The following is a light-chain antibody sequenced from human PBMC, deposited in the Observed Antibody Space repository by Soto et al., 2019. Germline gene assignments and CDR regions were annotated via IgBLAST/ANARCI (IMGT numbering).Light chain of an antibody. Sequence: DVVMTQSPDSLAVSLGERATINCKSSQSVLHCSNNENSVAWYQQKAGQRPKLLIYRASIRESGVPDRFSGSGSGTDFPLTSSSLQGEDVAVYYCQQYYTGIAFGQGTRLEIK. CDR1: QSVLHCSNNENS. CDR2: RAS. CDR3: QQYYTGIA. J-gene: IGKJ5*01. V-gene: IGKV4-1*01.